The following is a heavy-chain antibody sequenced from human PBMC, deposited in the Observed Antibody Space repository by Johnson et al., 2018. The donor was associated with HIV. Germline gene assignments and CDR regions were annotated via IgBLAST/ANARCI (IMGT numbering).Heavy chain of an antibody. Sequence: QMLLVESGGGVVQPGRSLRLSCVVSGFNFSSYDIDWVRQAPGKGLEWLAAISYDGSNKFYADSVQGRFTISRDNSKNTLYRQMNRRRREDTAFYYCARGIIVSPDAFDFWGLGTRVTVSS. CDR1: GFNFSSYD. V-gene: IGHV3-30*04. CDR3: ARGIIVSPDAFDF. J-gene: IGHJ3*01. D-gene: IGHD5/OR15-5a*01. CDR2: ISYDGSNK.